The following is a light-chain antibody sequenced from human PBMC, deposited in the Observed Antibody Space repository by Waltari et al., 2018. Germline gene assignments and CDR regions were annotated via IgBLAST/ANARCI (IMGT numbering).Light chain of an antibody. V-gene: IGKV1-27*01. Sequence: DVQMTQSPSSLSASVRDRVTITCRALHDVSTFLAWYQQKPGKAPNLLIYAASTLQSGVPSRFSGSGSGTYFTLTISSLQPEDVATYYCQKYNSAPRTFGPGTKVEIK. CDR3: QKYNSAPRT. CDR2: AAS. CDR1: HDVSTF. J-gene: IGKJ1*01.